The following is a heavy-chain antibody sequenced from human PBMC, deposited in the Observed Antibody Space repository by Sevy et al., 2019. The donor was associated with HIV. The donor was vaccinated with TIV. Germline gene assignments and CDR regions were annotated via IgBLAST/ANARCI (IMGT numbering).Heavy chain of an antibody. CDR2: IKQDAGQK. CDR1: GFTFSKYW. J-gene: IGHJ4*02. V-gene: IGHV3-7*01. CDR3: ARDDGNYYFHY. D-gene: IGHD1-7*01. Sequence: GSLRLSCAASGFTFSKYWMGWVRQAPGKGLEWVANIKQDAGQKYYVDSVKGRFTISRDNAKNSLYLQMNSLRAEDTAVYFCARDDGNYYFHYWGQGPLVTVSS.